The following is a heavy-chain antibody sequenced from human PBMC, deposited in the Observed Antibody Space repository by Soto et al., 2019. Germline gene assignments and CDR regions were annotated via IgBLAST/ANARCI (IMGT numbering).Heavy chain of an antibody. D-gene: IGHD2-2*01. CDR2: ISSSGSTI. V-gene: IGHV3-48*03. J-gene: IGHJ4*02. CDR3: VRRYCSSTSCTFDY. Sequence: GSLLLSCSASGFTFSSYEMNWVRQAPGKGLEWVSYISSSGSTIYYADSVKGRFTISRDNDKSSLSLQMSSLRAEDTAVYYCVRRYCSSTSCTFDYWGQGNLVT. CDR1: GFTFSSYE.